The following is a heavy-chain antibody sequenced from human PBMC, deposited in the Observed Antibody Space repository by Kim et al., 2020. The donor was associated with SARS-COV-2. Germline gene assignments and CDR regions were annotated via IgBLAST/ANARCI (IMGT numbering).Heavy chain of an antibody. CDR3: ARPVVVAATDAFNV. CDR1: GYSFTTYW. CDR2: IFPGDSDT. D-gene: IGHD2-15*01. J-gene: IGHJ3*01. Sequence: GESLKISCKTPGYSFTTYWIGWVRQMPGKGLEWMGIIFPGDSDTRYSPSFQGQVTISADKSISTAYLQWSSLKASDTAIYYCARPVVVAATDAFNVWGQGTMVTVSS. V-gene: IGHV5-51*01.